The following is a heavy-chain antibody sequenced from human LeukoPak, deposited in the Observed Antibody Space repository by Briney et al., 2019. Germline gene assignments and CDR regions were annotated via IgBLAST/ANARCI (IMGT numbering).Heavy chain of an antibody. CDR1: GFSFSSYA. CDR3: AKSGQFDS. CDR2: IGGSGGTT. Sequence: GGSLRLSCAASGFSFSSYAMSWVRQAPGKGLEWVSTIGGSGGTTYYADSVKGRFAISRDNSKNTVSLQMNSLTVEDTAVYYCAKSGQFDSWGQGTLVTVSP. J-gene: IGHJ4*02. V-gene: IGHV3-23*01.